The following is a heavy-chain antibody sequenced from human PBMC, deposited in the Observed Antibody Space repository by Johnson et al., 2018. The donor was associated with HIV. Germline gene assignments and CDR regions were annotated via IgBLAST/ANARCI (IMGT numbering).Heavy chain of an antibody. J-gene: IGHJ3*02. CDR3: ARGGASDAFDI. Sequence: VQLVESGGGLVQPGGSLRLSCAASGFAFHNAWMNWVRQAPGKGLEWVSYISSSGSTIYYADSVKGRFTISRDNSKNTLYLQMNSLRAEDTAVYYCARGGASDAFDIWGQGTMVTVSS. CDR2: ISSSGSTI. D-gene: IGHD4/OR15-4a*01. V-gene: IGHV3-48*01. CDR1: GFAFHNAW.